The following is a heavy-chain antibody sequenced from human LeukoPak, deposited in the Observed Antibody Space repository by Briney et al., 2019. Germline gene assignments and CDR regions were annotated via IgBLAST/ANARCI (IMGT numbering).Heavy chain of an antibody. D-gene: IGHD3-10*01. V-gene: IGHV4-39*07. CDR3: ARYYYGSDYFDY. CDR1: GFTFSSYA. J-gene: IGHJ4*02. CDR2: IYYSGST. Sequence: PGGSLRLSCAASGFTFSSYAMHWVRQAPGKGLEWIGSIYYSGSTYYNPSLKSRVTISVDRSKNQFSLKLSSVTAADTAVYYCARYYYGSDYFDYWGQGTLVTVSS.